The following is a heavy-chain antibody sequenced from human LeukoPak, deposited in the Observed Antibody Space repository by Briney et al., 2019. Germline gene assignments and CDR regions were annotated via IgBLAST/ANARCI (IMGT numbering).Heavy chain of an antibody. D-gene: IGHD3-3*01. CDR2: IIPIFGTA. J-gene: IGHJ6*03. CDR3: ARVFKARLGVALKPVGDRYYYYYMDV. CDR1: GGTFSSYA. V-gene: IGHV1-69*05. Sequence: ASVKVSCKASGGTFSSYAISWVRQAPGQGLEWMGGIIPIFGTANYAQKFQGRVTITTDESTSTAYMELSSLRSEDTAVYYCARVFKARLGVALKPVGDRYYYYYMDVWGKGTTVTVSS.